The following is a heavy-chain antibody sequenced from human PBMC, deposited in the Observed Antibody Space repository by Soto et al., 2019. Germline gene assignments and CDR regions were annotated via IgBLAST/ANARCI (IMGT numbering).Heavy chain of an antibody. D-gene: IGHD6-13*01. CDR1: GASISSSYYY. CDR2: VYSVGNI. V-gene: IGHV4-39*01. Sequence: SETLSLTYTVSGASISSSYYYWGWIRQRPGKRLEWIGSVYSVGNIYYHPSLMTRATLSVDTSKTQFSLRLTSVTAADTAVYYCARAGFLRDQIAAAGYDAFDIWGQGTMVT. CDR3: ARAGFLRDQIAAAGYDAFDI. J-gene: IGHJ3*02.